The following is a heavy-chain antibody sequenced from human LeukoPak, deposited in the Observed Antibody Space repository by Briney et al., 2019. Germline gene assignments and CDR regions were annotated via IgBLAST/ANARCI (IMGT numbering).Heavy chain of an antibody. Sequence: ASVKVSCKASGYTFTSYDINWVRQATGQGLEWMGWMNPNSGNTGYAQKFQGRVTMTRNTSISTAYMELSSLRSEDTAVYYCASYPPPDYGDPDAFDIWGQGTMVTVSS. J-gene: IGHJ3*02. CDR3: ASYPPPDYGDPDAFDI. D-gene: IGHD4-17*01. V-gene: IGHV1-8*01. CDR2: MNPNSGNT. CDR1: GYTFTSYD.